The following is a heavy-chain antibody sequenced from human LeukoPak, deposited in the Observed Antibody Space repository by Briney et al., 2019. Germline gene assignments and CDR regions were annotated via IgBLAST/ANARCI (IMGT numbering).Heavy chain of an antibody. Sequence: GGSLRLSCAASGFTFSSYWMSWVRQAPGKGLEWVANIKQDGSEKYYGDSVKGRFSISRDNAKNSMYLQMNSLRAEDTAVYYCARARVAAAISWFDPWGQGTLVTVSS. CDR3: ARARVAAAISWFDP. J-gene: IGHJ5*02. V-gene: IGHV3-7*04. D-gene: IGHD2-15*01. CDR2: IKQDGSEK. CDR1: GFTFSSYW.